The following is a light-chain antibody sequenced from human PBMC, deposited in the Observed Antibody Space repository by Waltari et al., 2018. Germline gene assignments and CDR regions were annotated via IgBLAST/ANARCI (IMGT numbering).Light chain of an antibody. Sequence: SSELTQPPSVSVSPGQTAKITCSGDALPRQYVYWYQQKPGQAPVLLIYKDSERPSGIPGRFSGSSSATIVTLTISGVQAEDEADYYCQSADTSDTWLFGGGTKLTVL. CDR1: ALPRQY. CDR2: KDS. J-gene: IGLJ3*02. V-gene: IGLV3-25*03. CDR3: QSADTSDTWL.